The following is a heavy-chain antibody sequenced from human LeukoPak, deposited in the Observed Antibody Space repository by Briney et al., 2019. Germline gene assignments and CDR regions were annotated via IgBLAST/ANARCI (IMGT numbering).Heavy chain of an antibody. V-gene: IGHV3-9*01. CDR3: AKDQKPWSMVRGVSDY. Sequence: GGSLRLSCAASGFTFDDYAMHWVRQAPGKGLEWVSGISWNSGSIGYADSVKGRFTISRDNAKNSLYLQMNSLRTEDTALYYCAKDQKPWSMVRGVSDYWGQGTLVTVSS. CDR2: ISWNSGSI. D-gene: IGHD3-10*01. CDR1: GFTFDDYA. J-gene: IGHJ4*02.